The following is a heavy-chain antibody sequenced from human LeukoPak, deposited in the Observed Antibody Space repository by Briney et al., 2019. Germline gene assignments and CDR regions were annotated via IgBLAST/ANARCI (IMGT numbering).Heavy chain of an antibody. J-gene: IGHJ4*02. CDR1: GDSISSRTYY. V-gene: IGHV4-39*01. D-gene: IGHD3-10*01. CDR3: ARLYAGTRPPDY. CDR2: IFYSGST. Sequence: SETLSLTCTVSGDSISSRTYYWGWIRQPPGKGLEWIGSIFYSGSTYYNPSLKSRVTISVGTSKSQFSLKLSSVTAADTAVYYCARLYAGTRPPDYWGQGTLVTVSS.